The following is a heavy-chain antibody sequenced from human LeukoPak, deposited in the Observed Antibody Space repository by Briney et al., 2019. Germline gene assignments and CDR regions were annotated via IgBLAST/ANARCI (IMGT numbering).Heavy chain of an antibody. CDR3: ATRGYYDSSGYKTPDAFDI. D-gene: IGHD3-22*01. Sequence: PSETLSLTCAVYGGSFSGYYWSWIRQPPGKGLEWIGEINHSGSTNYNPSLKSRVTISVDTSKNQFSLRLSPVTAADTAVYYCATRGYYDSSGYKTPDAFDIWGQGTMVTVSS. CDR2: INHSGST. CDR1: GGSFSGYY. J-gene: IGHJ3*02. V-gene: IGHV4-34*01.